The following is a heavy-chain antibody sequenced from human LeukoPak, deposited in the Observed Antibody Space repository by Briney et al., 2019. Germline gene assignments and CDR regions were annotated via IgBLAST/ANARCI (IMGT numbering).Heavy chain of an antibody. D-gene: IGHD2-15*01. J-gene: IGHJ3*02. CDR1: GGSISTDY. CDR3: VKASVESGGAFDI. Sequence: SETLSLTCTVSGGSISTDYWSWIRQPPGKGLDWIGYVSFGGGTNYNPSLKSRVITSADTSKNQFFLHLTSVTAAATAVYYCVKASVESGGAFDIWGQGTMVTVSS. CDR2: VSFGGGT. V-gene: IGHV4-59*01.